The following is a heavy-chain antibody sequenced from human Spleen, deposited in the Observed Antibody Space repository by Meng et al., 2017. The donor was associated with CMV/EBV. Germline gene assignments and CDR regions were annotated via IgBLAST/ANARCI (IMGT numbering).Heavy chain of an antibody. J-gene: IGHJ4*02. D-gene: IGHD2/OR15-2a*01. CDR3: ARLSAYNSRTY. CDR1: GDSISSSVVF. Sequence: SETLSLTCTVSGDSISSSVVFWGWIRQPPGKGLEWIGSSYYSGSTYYNPALKSRVTISLDTSKNQFSVKLTTVTAADTAVYYCARLSAYNSRTYWGQGTLVTVSS. CDR2: SYYSGST. V-gene: IGHV4-39*01.